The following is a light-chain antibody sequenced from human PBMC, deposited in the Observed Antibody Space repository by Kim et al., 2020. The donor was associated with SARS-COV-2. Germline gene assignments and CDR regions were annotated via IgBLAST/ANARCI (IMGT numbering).Light chain of an antibody. V-gene: IGLV2-14*03. J-gene: IGLJ2*01. CDR3: SSYTSGSTL. CDR1: HTDIGAYNY. CDR2: DVS. Sequence: PEQPITISCTGTHTDIGAYNYISWYQQHPGQAPRLLIYDVSNRPSGVSNRFSGSKSGNTASLAISGLQTEDEAHYYCSSYTSGSTLFGGGTKVTVL.